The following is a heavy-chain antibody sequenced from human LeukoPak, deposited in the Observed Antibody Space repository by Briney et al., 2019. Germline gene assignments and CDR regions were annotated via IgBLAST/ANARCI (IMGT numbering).Heavy chain of an antibody. J-gene: IGHJ4*02. CDR3: ARVGRLQYGDYVAFDY. CDR1: GFTFTDYY. Sequence: GGSLRLSCATSGFTFTDYYMSWIRQAPGKGLEWVSYISVSGTTMYYADSVKGRFTLSRDNAKNSLYLQMNSRRAEDTAVYYCARVGRLQYGDYVAFDYWGQGALVTVSS. D-gene: IGHD4-17*01. CDR2: ISVSGTTM. V-gene: IGHV3-11*01.